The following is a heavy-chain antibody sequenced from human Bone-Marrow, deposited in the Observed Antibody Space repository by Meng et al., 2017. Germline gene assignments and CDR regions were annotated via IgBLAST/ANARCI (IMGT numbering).Heavy chain of an antibody. CDR1: GFTFISAA. Sequence: GGSLRLSCTASGFTFISAAMSWVRQAPGKGLEWVSGISESGSGTHHADSVKGRFTISRDNSKNTLYLQMNSLRAEDTAIYYCAKEVYGGPSPLDYWGQGTLVTVSS. D-gene: IGHD3-16*01. V-gene: IGHV3-23*01. CDR2: ISESGSGT. J-gene: IGHJ4*02. CDR3: AKEVYGGPSPLDY.